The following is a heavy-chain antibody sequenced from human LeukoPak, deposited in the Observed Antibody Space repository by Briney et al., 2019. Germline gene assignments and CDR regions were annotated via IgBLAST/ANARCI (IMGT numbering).Heavy chain of an antibody. V-gene: IGHV3-23*01. CDR2: IGITSEYI. D-gene: IGHD4-17*01. Sequence: GGSLRLSCAASGFTITAYAMSWVRQSPGKGLEWVSGIGITSEYIHYADSVKGRFTISRDNSKNTVYLEMSSLRAEDAAVYYCAKDSNGDYVGAFDTWGQGTMVIVSS. J-gene: IGHJ3*02. CDR1: GFTITAYA. CDR3: AKDSNGDYVGAFDT.